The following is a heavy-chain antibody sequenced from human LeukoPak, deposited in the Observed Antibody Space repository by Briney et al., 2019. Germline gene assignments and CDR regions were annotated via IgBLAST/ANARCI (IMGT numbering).Heavy chain of an antibody. CDR1: GFTFSIYT. CDR2: INSDSSYM. V-gene: IGHV3-21*01. J-gene: IGHJ4*02. Sequence: PGGSLRLSCAASGFTFSIYTMNWVRQAPGKGLEWVSSINSDSSYMRYADSVKGRFTISRDNAKTSLYLQMNSLRAEDTAVYYCARVWIAAADHWGQGTLVTVSS. CDR3: ARVWIAAADH. D-gene: IGHD6-13*01.